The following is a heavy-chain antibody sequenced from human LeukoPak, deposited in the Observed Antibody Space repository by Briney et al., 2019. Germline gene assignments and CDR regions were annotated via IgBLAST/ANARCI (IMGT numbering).Heavy chain of an antibody. V-gene: IGHV3-48*03. Sequence: GGSLRLSCAASGFTFSSYEMNWVRQAPGKGLEWVSYISSSGSTIYYADSVKGRFTISRDNAKNSLYLQMNSLRAEDTAVYYRAREVSSSWYYVDYWGQGTLVTVSS. CDR3: AREVSSSWYYVDY. CDR2: ISSSGSTI. CDR1: GFTFSSYE. J-gene: IGHJ4*02. D-gene: IGHD6-13*01.